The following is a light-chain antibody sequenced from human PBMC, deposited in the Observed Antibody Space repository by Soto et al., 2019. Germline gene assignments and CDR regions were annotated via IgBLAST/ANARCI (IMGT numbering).Light chain of an antibody. V-gene: IGLV2-11*01. J-gene: IGLJ7*01. Sequence: TSSDVGGYEYVSWYQQHPGKAPRLLIYHVGQRPSGVPDRFSGSKSGTTASLTISGLQLDAEAENLCCSSISGLLLVLCADLGITAV. CDR1: SSDVGGYEY. CDR2: HVG. CDR3: CSSISGLLLVLCADLGITAV.